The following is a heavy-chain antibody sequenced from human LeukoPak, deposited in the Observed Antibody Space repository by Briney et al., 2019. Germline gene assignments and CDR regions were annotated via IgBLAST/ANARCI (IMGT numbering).Heavy chain of an antibody. CDR1: GFTFSNYW. V-gene: IGHV3-7*03. Sequence: PGGSLRLSCVTSGFTFSNYWMSWVRQAPGKGLEWVASIKEDGSEKFYVDSVMGRYTISRDNAKNSLYLQMNSLRDEDTAVYYCAKVLRGLVYYGDYEDWGQGTLVTVSS. CDR3: AKVLRGLVYYGDYED. CDR2: IKEDGSEK. D-gene: IGHD4-17*01. J-gene: IGHJ4*02.